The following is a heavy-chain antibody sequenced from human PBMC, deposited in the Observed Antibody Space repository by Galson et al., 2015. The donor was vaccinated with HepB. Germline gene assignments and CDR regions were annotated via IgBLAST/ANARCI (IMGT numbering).Heavy chain of an antibody. J-gene: IGHJ4*02. CDR3: AKDRYDFWSGYFPFDY. CDR1: GITFRSYA. V-gene: IGHV3-23*01. D-gene: IGHD3-3*01. CDR2: ISGSGGST. Sequence: SMRLSCAASGITFRSYAMSWVRQAPGKGLEWVSAISGSGGSTYYADSVKGRFTISRDNSKNTLYLQMNSLRAEDTAVYYCAKDRYDFWSGYFPFDYWGQGTLVTVSS.